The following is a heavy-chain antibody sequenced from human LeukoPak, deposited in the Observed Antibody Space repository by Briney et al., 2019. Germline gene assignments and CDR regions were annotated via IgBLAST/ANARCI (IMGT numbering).Heavy chain of an antibody. CDR2: IIPIFGTA. J-gene: IGHJ4*02. V-gene: IGHV1-69*05. Sequence: ASVKVSCKASGGTFSSYAISWVRQAPGQGLEWMGGIIPIFGTANYAQKFQGRVTITTDESTSTAYMELSSLRSEDTAVYYCARAGLLEESKYFDYWGQGTLVTVPS. CDR1: GGTFSSYA. CDR3: ARAGLLEESKYFDY. D-gene: IGHD2-15*01.